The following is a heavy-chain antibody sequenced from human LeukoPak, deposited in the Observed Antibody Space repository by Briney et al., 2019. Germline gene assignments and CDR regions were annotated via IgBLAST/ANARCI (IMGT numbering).Heavy chain of an antibody. CDR3: ARGGLFAYYFDY. Sequence: GSLRLSCAASGFTFTTYWMRWVRQAPGRGLEWVSRIKGDEMTTNYADSVEGRFTISRDNAKNTVCLEINSLRAEDTAVYYCARGGLFAYYFDYWGQGTLVTVSS. J-gene: IGHJ4*02. V-gene: IGHV3-74*01. D-gene: IGHD3-10*02. CDR2: IKGDEMTT. CDR1: GFTFTTYW.